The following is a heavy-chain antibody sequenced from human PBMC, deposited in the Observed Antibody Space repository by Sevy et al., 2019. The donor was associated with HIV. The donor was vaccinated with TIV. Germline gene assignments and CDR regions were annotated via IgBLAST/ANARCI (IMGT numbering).Heavy chain of an antibody. CDR1: GYTFTSYG. J-gene: IGHJ4*02. CDR3: ARERIGSSWYYFDY. Sequence: ASVKVSCKASGYTFTSYGISWVRQAPGQGLEWMGWISAYNGNTNYAQKLQGRVTMTTDTSTSTAYMELRSLRSDDTAVFYCARERIGSSWYYFDYWGQRTLVTVSS. CDR2: ISAYNGNT. V-gene: IGHV1-18*01. D-gene: IGHD6-13*01.